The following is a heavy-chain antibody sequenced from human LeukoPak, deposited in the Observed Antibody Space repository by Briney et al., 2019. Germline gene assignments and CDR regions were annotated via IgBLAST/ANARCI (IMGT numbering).Heavy chain of an antibody. CDR2: IIPILGIA. CDR3: AREFSSGWSDY. J-gene: IGHJ4*02. D-gene: IGHD6-19*01. CDR1: GGTFSSYA. V-gene: IGHV1-69*04. Sequence: GASVKVSCKASGGTFSSYAISWVRQAPGQGLEWMGRIIPILGIANYAQKFQGRVTITADKSTSTAYMELSSLRSEDTAVYYCAREFSSGWSDYWGQGTLVTVSS.